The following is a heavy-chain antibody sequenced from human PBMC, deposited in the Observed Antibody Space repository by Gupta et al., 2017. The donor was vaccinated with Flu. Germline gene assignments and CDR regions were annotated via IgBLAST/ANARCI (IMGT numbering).Heavy chain of an antibody. V-gene: IGHV5-51*03. CDR3: ANSFAPGWPS. Sequence: EVHLVQSGEEVRRPGESLKISCRASGYTFNSYWIGWVRQMPGKGLEWMGIIYPGDSETKYRPSFQGLVTISADKSINTAYLQWNSLKASDTATYYCANSFAPGWPSWGQGTRVTVSS. D-gene: IGHD6-19*01. CDR1: GYTFNSYW. J-gene: IGHJ4*02. CDR2: IYPGDSET.